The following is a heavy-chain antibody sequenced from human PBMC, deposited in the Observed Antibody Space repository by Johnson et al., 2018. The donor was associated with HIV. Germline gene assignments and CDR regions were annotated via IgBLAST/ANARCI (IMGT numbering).Heavy chain of an antibody. CDR1: GFIVSSNY. CDR2: IYSGGST. CDR3: ARVEYWAFDI. Sequence: VQLVESGGGLVKPGGSLRLSCAASGFIVSSNYMSWVRQAPGKGLERVSFIYSGGSTHYADSLKGRFTISRDNSKNTLYLQMNSLRAEDTAVYYCARVEYWAFDIWGQGTMVTVSS. D-gene: IGHD2-8*02. J-gene: IGHJ3*02. V-gene: IGHV3-53*01.